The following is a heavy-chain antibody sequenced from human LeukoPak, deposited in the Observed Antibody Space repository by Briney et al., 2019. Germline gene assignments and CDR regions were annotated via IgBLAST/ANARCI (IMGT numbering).Heavy chain of an antibody. J-gene: IGHJ4*02. Sequence: PGGSLRLSCAASGFTFSSYAMHWVRQAPGKGLEYVSAISSNGGSTYYANSVKGRFTISRDNSKNTLYLQMGSLRAEDMDVYYCAREPQGIGSFDYWGQGTLVTVSS. CDR1: GFTFSSYA. D-gene: IGHD3-10*01. V-gene: IGHV3-64*01. CDR3: AREPQGIGSFDY. CDR2: ISSNGGST.